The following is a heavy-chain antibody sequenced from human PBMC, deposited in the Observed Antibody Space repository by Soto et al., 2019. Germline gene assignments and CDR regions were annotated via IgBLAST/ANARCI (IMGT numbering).Heavy chain of an antibody. Sequence: SETLSLTCTVSDASLFSIGYYWGGIRQPPGKGREWVGSIFFTGNIYYNPSLKSRVTISVDTSSNQFSLMVNSVPAADTAVYYCASRHCRGCSCYNPRLDSGGR. CDR2: IFFTGNI. CDR3: ASRHCRGCSCYNPRLDS. J-gene: IGHJ2*01. D-gene: IGHD2-15*01. V-gene: IGHV4-39*01. CDR1: DASLFSIGYY.